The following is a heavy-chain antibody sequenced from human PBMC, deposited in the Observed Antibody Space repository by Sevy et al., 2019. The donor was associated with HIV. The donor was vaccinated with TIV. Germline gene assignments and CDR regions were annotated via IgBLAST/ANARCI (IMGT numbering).Heavy chain of an antibody. Sequence: GGSLRLSCAASGFTFSKYSMSWVRQPPGKGLEWVSTLSFGCGEKNYADSVKGRFTISRDNSKSTVYLQMNNLGPEDTAVYYCAREGGTKPHDYWGQGTLVTVSS. CDR3: AREGGTKPHDY. CDR1: GFTFSKYS. J-gene: IGHJ4*02. D-gene: IGHD2-8*01. CDR2: LSFGCGEK. V-gene: IGHV3-23*01.